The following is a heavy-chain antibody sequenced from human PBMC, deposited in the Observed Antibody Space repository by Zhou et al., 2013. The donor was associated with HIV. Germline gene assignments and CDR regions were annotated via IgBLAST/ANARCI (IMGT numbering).Heavy chain of an antibody. CDR3: ARTLPLMYYDFWSGPFDP. J-gene: IGHJ5*02. CDR2: INPNSGGT. Sequence: QVQLVQSGAEVKKPGASVKVSCKASGYTFTGYYMHWVRQAPGQGLEWMGWINPNSGGTNYAQKFQGRVTMTRDTSISTAYMELSRLRSDDTAVYYCARTLPLMYYDFWSGPFDPWGQGTLVTVSS. D-gene: IGHD3-3*01. V-gene: IGHV1-2*02. CDR1: GYTFTGYY.